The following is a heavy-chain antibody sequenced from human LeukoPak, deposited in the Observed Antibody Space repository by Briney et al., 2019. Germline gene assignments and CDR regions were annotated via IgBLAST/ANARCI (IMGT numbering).Heavy chain of an antibody. V-gene: IGHV1-2*02. Sequence: ASVKVSCKASGYTFTGYYMHWVRQAPGQGLEWTGSINPNSGGTNYAQKFQGRVTMTRDTSISTAYMELSRLRSDDTAVYYCARDRKYYDFWSGYYLFDPWGQGTLVAVSS. D-gene: IGHD3-3*01. CDR1: GYTFTGYY. CDR2: INPNSGGT. J-gene: IGHJ5*02. CDR3: ARDRKYYDFWSGYYLFDP.